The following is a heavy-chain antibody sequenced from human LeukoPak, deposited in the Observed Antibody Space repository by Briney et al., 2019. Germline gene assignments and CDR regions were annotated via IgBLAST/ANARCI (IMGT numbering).Heavy chain of an antibody. J-gene: IGHJ4*02. V-gene: IGHV1-2*02. Sequence: GASVKVSCKASGYMFRSYGIIWVRQAPGQGLEWMGWINPNSGDTNYAQKFQGRVTMTRDTSISTAYMELSSLRSDDTAMYYCARWSDYWGQGTRVTVSS. CDR2: INPNSGDT. CDR3: ARWSDY. CDR1: GYMFRSYG.